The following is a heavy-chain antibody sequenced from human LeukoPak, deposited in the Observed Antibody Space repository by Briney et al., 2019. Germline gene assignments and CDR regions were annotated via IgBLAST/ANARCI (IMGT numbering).Heavy chain of an antibody. Sequence: GASVKVSCKASGYTFTGYYMHWVRQAPGQGLEWMGWINPNSGGTNYAQKFQGRVTMTRDTSISTAYMELSRLRSDDTAVYYCARDENSSGWYGGFLGLWGQGTLVTVSS. D-gene: IGHD6-19*01. CDR3: ARDENSSGWYGGFLGL. J-gene: IGHJ4*02. CDR2: INPNSGGT. V-gene: IGHV1-2*02. CDR1: GYTFTGYY.